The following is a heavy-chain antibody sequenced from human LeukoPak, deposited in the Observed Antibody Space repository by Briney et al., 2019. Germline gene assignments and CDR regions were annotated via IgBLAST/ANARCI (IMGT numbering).Heavy chain of an antibody. V-gene: IGHV4-61*02. J-gene: IGHJ2*01. CDR1: GGSISSGSYY. Sequence: SQTLSLTCTVSGGSISSGSYYWSWIRQPAGKGLEWIGRIYTSGSTNYNPSLKSRVTISADTSKNQFSLKLSSVTAADTAVYYCARDRSKQWLSWYFDLWGRGTLVTVSS. CDR2: IYTSGST. CDR3: ARDRSKQWLSWYFDL. D-gene: IGHD6-19*01.